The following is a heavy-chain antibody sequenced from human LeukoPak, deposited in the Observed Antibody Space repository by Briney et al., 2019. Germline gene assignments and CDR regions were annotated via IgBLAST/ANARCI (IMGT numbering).Heavy chain of an antibody. CDR1: GGSFSGYY. Sequence: SETLSLTCAVYGGSFSGYYWSWIRQPPGKGLEWIGYIYYSGSTNYNPSLKSRVTISVDTSKNQFSLKLSSVTAADTAVYYCARVKTPFDAFDIWGQGTMVTVSS. J-gene: IGHJ3*02. CDR3: ARVKTPFDAFDI. CDR2: IYYSGST. V-gene: IGHV4-59*01.